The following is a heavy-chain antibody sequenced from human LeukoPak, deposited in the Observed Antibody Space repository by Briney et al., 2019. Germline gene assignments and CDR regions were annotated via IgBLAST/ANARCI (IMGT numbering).Heavy chain of an antibody. J-gene: IGHJ4*02. CDR2: ISSSGSTI. V-gene: IGHV3-48*03. CDR3: ARAPGGYSYGTPNFDY. Sequence: PGGSLRLSCAASGFPFSSYEMSWVRQAPGKGLEWVSYISSSGSTIYYADSVKGRFTISRDNAKNSLYLQMNSLRAEDTAVYYCARAPGGYSYGTPNFDYWGQGTLVTVSS. D-gene: IGHD5-18*01. CDR1: GFPFSSYE.